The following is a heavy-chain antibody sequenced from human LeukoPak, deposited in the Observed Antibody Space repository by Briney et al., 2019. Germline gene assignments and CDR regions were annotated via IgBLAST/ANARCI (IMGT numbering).Heavy chain of an antibody. J-gene: IGHJ3*02. CDR2: IKEDGSEK. V-gene: IGHV3-7*01. D-gene: IGHD3-10*01. CDR1: GFTFSAHW. Sequence: GGTLRLSCAASGFTFSAHWMSWVRQAPGKGLEWVANIKEDGSEKYYVDSVKGRFTISRDIAKNSLYLQMNSLRAEDTAVYYCASVYYGSGMDQQRAFDIWGQGTMVTVSS. CDR3: ASVYYGSGMDQQRAFDI.